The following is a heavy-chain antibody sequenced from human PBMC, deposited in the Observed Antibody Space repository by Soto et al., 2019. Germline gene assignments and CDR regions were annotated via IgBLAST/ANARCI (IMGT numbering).Heavy chain of an antibody. Sequence: GSLRLSCAASGFTFSSYSMNWVRQAPGKGLEWVSYISSSSSTIYYADSVKGRFTISRDNAKNSLYLQMNSLRAEDTAVYYCARDLIRTRYSSSSGRVNWFAPWGQGTLVTVSS. V-gene: IGHV3-48*01. CDR3: ARDLIRTRYSSSSGRVNWFAP. CDR1: GFTFSSYS. J-gene: IGHJ5*02. CDR2: ISSSSSTI. D-gene: IGHD6-13*01.